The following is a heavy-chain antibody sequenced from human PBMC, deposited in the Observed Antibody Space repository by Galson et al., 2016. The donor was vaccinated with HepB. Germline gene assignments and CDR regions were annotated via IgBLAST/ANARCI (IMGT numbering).Heavy chain of an antibody. Sequence: SLRLSCAASGFTFSLSGMHWVRQAPGKGLEWVAVISYDGSNKYYADSVKGRFTISRDNSKNTLFLQMSSLRAEDSAVYYCARDIGDCSSGTCYSDYLDYWGQGTLVAVSS. CDR2: ISYDGSNK. V-gene: IGHV3-33*05. CDR1: GFTFSLSG. J-gene: IGHJ4*02. D-gene: IGHD2-15*01. CDR3: ARDIGDCSSGTCYSDYLDY.